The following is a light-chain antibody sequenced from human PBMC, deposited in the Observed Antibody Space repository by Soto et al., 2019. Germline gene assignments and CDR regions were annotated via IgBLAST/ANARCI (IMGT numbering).Light chain of an antibody. J-gene: IGKJ2*01. Sequence: EIVLTQSPGTLSLSPGERATLSCRASQSVSSSYLAWYQQKPGQPPGLLIYGASSRATGIPDRFSGSGSGTDFTLTISRLEPEDFAVYYCQQYGSSPYTFGQGTKLEIK. V-gene: IGKV3-20*01. CDR2: GAS. CDR3: QQYGSSPYT. CDR1: QSVSSSY.